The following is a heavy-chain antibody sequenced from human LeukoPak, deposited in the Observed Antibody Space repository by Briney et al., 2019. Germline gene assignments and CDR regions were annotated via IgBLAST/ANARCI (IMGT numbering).Heavy chain of an antibody. CDR2: IYYSGST. D-gene: IGHD5-24*01. Sequence: PSETLSLTCTVSGGSISSYYWSWIRQPPGKGLEWIGYIYYSGSTNYNPSLKSRVTISVDTSKNQFSLKLSSVTAADTAVYYCARGGRDGYTFQHWGRGTLVTVSS. J-gene: IGHJ1*01. CDR3: ARGGRDGYTFQH. V-gene: IGHV4-59*01. CDR1: GGSISSYY.